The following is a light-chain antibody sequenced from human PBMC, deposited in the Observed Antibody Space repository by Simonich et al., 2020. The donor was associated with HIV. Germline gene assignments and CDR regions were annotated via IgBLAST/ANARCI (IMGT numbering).Light chain of an antibody. V-gene: IGLV2-23*01. CDR2: EGS. CDR3: CSYAGSPYVV. J-gene: IGLJ2*01. CDR1: RSDVGSYNL. Sequence: QSALTQHASVSGSPGQSITISCTGTRSDVGSYNLVSWYQQHPGKAPKLMIYEGSNRPSGVSKRFSGSKSGNTASLTISGLQAEDEADYYCCSYAGSPYVVFGGGTKLTVL.